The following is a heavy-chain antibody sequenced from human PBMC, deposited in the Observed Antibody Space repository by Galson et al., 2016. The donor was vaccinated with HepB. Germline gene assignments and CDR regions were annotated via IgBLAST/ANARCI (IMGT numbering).Heavy chain of an antibody. CDR2: VSYSGSA. CDR1: GGSISSGGYY. J-gene: IGHJ4*02. D-gene: IGHD4-17*01. Sequence: TLSLTCTVSGGSISSGGYYWSWIRQHPGKGLEWIGYVSYSGSAYYSPSLKTRLAISIDTSKNQFALKLNSVTAADTAVFYCARETGDIAVTMKYWGQGTLVTVSS. CDR3: ARETGDIAVTMKY. V-gene: IGHV4-31*03.